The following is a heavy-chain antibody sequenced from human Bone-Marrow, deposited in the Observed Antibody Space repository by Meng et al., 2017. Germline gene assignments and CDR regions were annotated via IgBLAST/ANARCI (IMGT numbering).Heavy chain of an antibody. V-gene: IGHV3-33*01. CDR2: IWYDGSNK. J-gene: IGHJ6*02. CDR1: GFTFSSYG. Sequence: GESLKISCAASGFTFSSYGMHWVRQAPGKGLEWVAVIWYDGSNKYYADSVKGRFTISRDNSKNTLYLQMNSLRAEDTAVYYCARTPAAIFGVVTPLHYYYYGMDVWGQGTTVTVSS. CDR3: ARTPAAIFGVVTPLHYYYYGMDV. D-gene: IGHD3-3*01.